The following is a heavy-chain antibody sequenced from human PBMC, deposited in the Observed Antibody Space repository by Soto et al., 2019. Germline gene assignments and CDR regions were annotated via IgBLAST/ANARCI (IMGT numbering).Heavy chain of an antibody. Sequence: EVHLVESGGGLVQTGGSLRLSCAISESTVRRDWMNWVRQAPGKGLEWVAHTNQDGSEKYYVDSVNGRFTITRDNAKNTLYLQMNSLRVGDTAMYYCSGGVGDAFWGQGTLVTVSS. CDR2: TNQDGSEK. J-gene: IGHJ4*02. V-gene: IGHV3-7*04. CDR3: SGGVGDAF. D-gene: IGHD1-26*01. CDR1: ESTVRRDW.